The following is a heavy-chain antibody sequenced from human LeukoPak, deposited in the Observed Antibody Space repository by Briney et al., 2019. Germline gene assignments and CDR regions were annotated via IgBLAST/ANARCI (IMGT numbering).Heavy chain of an antibody. D-gene: IGHD6-6*01. V-gene: IGHV5-51*01. CDR2: IYPGDSDS. Sequence: GESLKISCKGSGYSFTNYWIGWVRQMPGKGLEWMGFIYPGDSDSKYSPPFQGQVTISADKSINTAYLQWSSLKASDTAIYYCARQYKSSSLDYWGQGTLVTVSS. CDR3: ARQYKSSSLDY. CDR1: GYSFTNYW. J-gene: IGHJ4*02.